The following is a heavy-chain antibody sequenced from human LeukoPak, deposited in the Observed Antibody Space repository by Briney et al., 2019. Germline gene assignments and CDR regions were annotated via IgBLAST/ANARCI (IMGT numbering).Heavy chain of an antibody. J-gene: IGHJ4*02. Sequence: PGGSLRLSCGASGFIFSSYAMSWVRQAPGKGLEWVSGINNGGDRTHYADSVMGRFSISRDNRKDTLFLQMSSLRVDDTALYYCAIQAWYEYGSGSPDYWGQGTLVSVSS. CDR2: INNGGDRT. V-gene: IGHV3-23*01. D-gene: IGHD3-10*01. CDR3: AIQAWYEYGSGSPDY. CDR1: GFIFSSYA.